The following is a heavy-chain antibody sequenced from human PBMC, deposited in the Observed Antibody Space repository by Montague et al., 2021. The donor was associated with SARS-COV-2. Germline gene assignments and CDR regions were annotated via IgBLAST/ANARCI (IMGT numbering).Heavy chain of an antibody. CDR3: AGDREPEGIDY. Sequence: SLRLSCAASGFTFSSYGMHWVRQAPGKGLEWVAVIWYDGSNKYYADSVKGRFTISRDNSENTLYLQMNSLRAEDTAVYYCAGDREPEGIDYWGQGTLVTVSS. CDR2: IWYDGSNK. D-gene: IGHD1-14*01. J-gene: IGHJ4*02. CDR1: GFTFSSYG. V-gene: IGHV3-33*01.